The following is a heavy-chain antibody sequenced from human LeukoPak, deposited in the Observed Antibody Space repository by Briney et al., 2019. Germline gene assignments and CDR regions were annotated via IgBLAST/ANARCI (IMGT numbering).Heavy chain of an antibody. CDR1: GGSISSSSYY. CDR2: IYYSGST. V-gene: IGHV4-39*01. D-gene: IGHD3-22*01. J-gene: IGHJ4*02. Sequence: SETLSLTCTVSGGSISSSSYYWGWIRQPPGQGLEWIGSIYYSGSTYYNPSLKSRVTISVDTSKNQFSLKLSSVTAADTAVYYCARLGPYDSSGYLPDYWGQGTLVTVSS. CDR3: ARLGPYDSSGYLPDY.